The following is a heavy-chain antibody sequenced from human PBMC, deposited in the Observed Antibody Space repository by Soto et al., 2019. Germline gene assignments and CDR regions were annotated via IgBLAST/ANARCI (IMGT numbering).Heavy chain of an antibody. D-gene: IGHD3-10*01. J-gene: IGHJ4*02. CDR3: VKVRGGFYTYYFDY. Sequence: EVQLLESGGGLEQPGGSLRLSCAASGFIFSSYAMNWVRQTPGKGLEWVSGISGSGVSTYYADSVKGRFSISRDNSKNTLYLQMNSLRVEDTAIYYCVKVRGGFYTYYFDYWGQGTLVTVSS. V-gene: IGHV3-23*01. CDR2: ISGSGVST. CDR1: GFIFSSYA.